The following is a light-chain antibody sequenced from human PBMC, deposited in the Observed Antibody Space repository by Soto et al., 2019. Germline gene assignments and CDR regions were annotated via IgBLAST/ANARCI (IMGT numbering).Light chain of an antibody. CDR2: KAS. CDR1: QGISRW. J-gene: IGKJ1*01. V-gene: IGKV1-5*03. CDR3: QQYDSYSRT. Sequence: IQLTQSPSTLSASVGDRVSITCRASQGISRWLAWYQHKPGKAPNVLIYKASLLESGVPSRFSGSGSGTEFTLTITRLQPYDFATYYCQQYDSYSRTVGQGKKVEI.